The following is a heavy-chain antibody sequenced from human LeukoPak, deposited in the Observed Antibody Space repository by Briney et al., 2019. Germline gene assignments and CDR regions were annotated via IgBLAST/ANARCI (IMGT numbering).Heavy chain of an antibody. CDR2: IYYSGST. CDR1: GGSISSGDYY. Sequence: PSETLSLTCTVSGGSISSGDYYWSWIRQPPGKGLEWIGYIYYSGSTYYTPSLKSRVAMSVDTSKNQFSLKLSSVTAADTAVYYCAREIRDYYYMDVWGKGTTVTVSS. J-gene: IGHJ6*03. CDR3: AREIRDYYYMDV. V-gene: IGHV4-30-4*08.